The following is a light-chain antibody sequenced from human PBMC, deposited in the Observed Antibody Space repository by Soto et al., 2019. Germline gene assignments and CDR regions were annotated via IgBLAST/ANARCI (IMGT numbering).Light chain of an antibody. CDR3: QQYKVSPCT. J-gene: IGKJ2*02. CDR2: DVS. V-gene: IGKV1-5*01. CDR1: QSLTAR. Sequence: DIQMTQSPSTLSASIGDRVTLTCRASQSLTARLAWYQQKPGRPPKLLIYDVSILESGVPSRFSGSESGTDFTLTISSLRADYVANYYWQQYKVSPCTFGQGTRLDI.